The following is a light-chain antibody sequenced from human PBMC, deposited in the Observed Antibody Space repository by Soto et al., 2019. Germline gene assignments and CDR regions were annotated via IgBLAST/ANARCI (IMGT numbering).Light chain of an antibody. V-gene: IGLV2-8*01. CDR2: VVS. CDR3: SSYEGSNLYV. J-gene: IGLJ1*01. Sequence: QSALTQPPSASGSPGQSVTISCTGTSSDVGGYNYVSWYQQHPGKAPKLMIYVVSKRPSGVPDRFSGSKSGNTASLTVSGLQVEDESDYYCSSYEGSNLYVFGTGTKQTVL. CDR1: SSDVGGYNY.